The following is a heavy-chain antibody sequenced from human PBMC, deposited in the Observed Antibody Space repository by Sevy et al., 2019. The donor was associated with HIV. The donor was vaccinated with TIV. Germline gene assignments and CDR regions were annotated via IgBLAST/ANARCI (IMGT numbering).Heavy chain of an antibody. V-gene: IGHV4-30-4*01. CDR1: GGSISSGDDY. CDR2: IYYSGST. D-gene: IGHD2-2*01. Sequence: SETLSLTCTVSGGSISSGDDYWSWIRQPPGKGLEWIGYIYYSGSTYYNPSLKSRVTISVDTSKNQFSLKLSSVTAADTAVYYCARDSSATFLYYYGMDVWGQGTTVTVSS. J-gene: IGHJ6*02. CDR3: ARDSSATFLYYYGMDV.